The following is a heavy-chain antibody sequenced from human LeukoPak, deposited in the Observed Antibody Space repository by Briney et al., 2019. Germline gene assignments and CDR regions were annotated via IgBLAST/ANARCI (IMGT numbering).Heavy chain of an antibody. CDR1: GCTFSSYA. J-gene: IGHJ4*02. Sequence: ASAKVSCKASGCTFSSYAISWVRQAPGQGLEWMGGIIPNFGTANYAQKFQGRVTISGDESTSTAYMEPNSLRSEDTAVYYCARAKTVLRYFNWLYPGYWGEGALVTVSS. CDR3: ARAKTVLRYFNWLYPGY. D-gene: IGHD3-9*01. CDR2: IIPNFGTA. V-gene: IGHV1-69*13.